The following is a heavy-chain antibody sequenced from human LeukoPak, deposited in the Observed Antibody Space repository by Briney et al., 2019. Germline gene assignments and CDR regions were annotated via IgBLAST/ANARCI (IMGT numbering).Heavy chain of an antibody. CDR2: IKQDGSEK. V-gene: IGHV3-7*04. CDR1: GFIFSSYW. CDR3: ARGGSYSSGWYGDGDY. Sequence: GGSLRLSCAASGFIFSSYWMSWVRQAPGKGLEWVANIKQDGSEKYYVDSVKGRFTISRDNAKNSLYLQINSLRAEDTAVYYCARGGSYSSGWYGDGDYWGQGTLVTVSS. D-gene: IGHD6-19*01. J-gene: IGHJ4*02.